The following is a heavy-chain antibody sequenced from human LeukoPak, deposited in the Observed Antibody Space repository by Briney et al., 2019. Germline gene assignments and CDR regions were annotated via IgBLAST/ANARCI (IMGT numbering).Heavy chain of an antibody. D-gene: IGHD2-2*01. V-gene: IGHV4-39*07. CDR2: IYNNGST. CDR1: GGSISSSSYY. CDR3: STNRAEL. J-gene: IGHJ2*01. Sequence: SETLSLTCTVSGGSISSSSYYWGWIRQPPGKGLEWLGRIYNNGSTNYNPSLESRVTISLDTSKNQFSLKLSATTSADTAVYYCSTNRAELWGRGTLVTVSS.